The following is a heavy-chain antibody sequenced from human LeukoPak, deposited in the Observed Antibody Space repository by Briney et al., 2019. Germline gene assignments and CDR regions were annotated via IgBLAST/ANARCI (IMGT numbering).Heavy chain of an antibody. D-gene: IGHD6-6*01. CDR1: GDYISNYF. CDR2: IYTSGST. V-gene: IGHV4-4*09. Sequence: SDTLSLTCTVCGDYISNYFWSWIRHPPGKRLEWIGYIYTSGSTNYNPSLKSRVTISVDTSENQFSLKLTSVTAADTAVYYCARSYSRSSHFDNWGQGTLVTVSS. J-gene: IGHJ4*02. CDR3: ARSYSRSSHFDN.